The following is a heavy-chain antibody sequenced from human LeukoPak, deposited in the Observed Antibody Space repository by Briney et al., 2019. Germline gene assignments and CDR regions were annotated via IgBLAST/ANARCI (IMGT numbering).Heavy chain of an antibody. J-gene: IGHJ3*02. CDR2: MKQDGSDK. CDR1: GFTFSNYW. D-gene: IGHD3-10*01. CDR3: ARDGGVGFDM. V-gene: IGHV3-7*01. Sequence: AGGSLRLSCVASGFTFSNYWMTWVRQAPGKGLEWVASMKQDGSDKYYVDSVKGRFTISRDNGKKSLYLQMNSLRAEDTVVYYCARDGGVGFDMWGQGTMVRVSS.